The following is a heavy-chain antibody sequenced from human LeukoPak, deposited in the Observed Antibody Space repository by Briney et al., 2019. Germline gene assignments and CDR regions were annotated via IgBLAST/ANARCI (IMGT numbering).Heavy chain of an antibody. CDR3: ARENVPNITGTTGGVEVAYYYGMDV. V-gene: IGHV1-46*01. CDR2: INPSGGST. Sequence: ASVKVSCKASGYTFTSYYMHWVRQAPGQGLEWMGIINPSGGSTRYAQKFQGRVTMTRDTSTSTVYMELSSLRSEDTAVYYCARENVPNITGTTGGVEVAYYYGMDVWGQGTTVTVSS. J-gene: IGHJ6*02. D-gene: IGHD1-20*01. CDR1: GYTFTSYY.